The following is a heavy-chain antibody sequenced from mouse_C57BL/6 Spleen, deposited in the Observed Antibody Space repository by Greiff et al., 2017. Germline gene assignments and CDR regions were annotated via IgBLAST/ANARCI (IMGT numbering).Heavy chain of an antibody. CDR1: GYAFSSSW. D-gene: IGHD2-4*01. Sequence: VQLQQSGPELVKPGASVKISCKASGYAFSSSWMNWVKQRPGKGLEWIGRIYPGDGDTNYTGKFKGKATLTADKSSSTAYMQLSSLTSEDSAVYFCAREEATMITDWFAYWGQGTLVTVSA. CDR2: IYPGDGDT. V-gene: IGHV1-82*01. J-gene: IGHJ3*01. CDR3: AREEATMITDWFAY.